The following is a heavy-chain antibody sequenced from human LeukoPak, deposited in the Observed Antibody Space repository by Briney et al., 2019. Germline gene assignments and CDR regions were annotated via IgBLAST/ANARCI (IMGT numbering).Heavy chain of an antibody. CDR2: INHSGST. J-gene: IGHJ4*02. V-gene: IGHV4-34*01. CDR3: ARGAHGSYYGTLDY. Sequence: SETLSLTCAVYGGSFSGYYWSWIRQPPGKGLEWIGEINHSGSTYYNPSLKSRVTISVDTSTNQFSLKLSSVTAADTAVYYCARGAHGSYYGTLDYWGQGTLVTVSS. D-gene: IGHD1-26*01. CDR1: GGSFSGYY.